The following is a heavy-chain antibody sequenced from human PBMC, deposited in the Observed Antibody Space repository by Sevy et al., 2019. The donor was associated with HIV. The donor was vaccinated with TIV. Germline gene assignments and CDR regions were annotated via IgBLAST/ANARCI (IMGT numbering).Heavy chain of an antibody. Sequence: GGSLRLSCAASGLEFTIAWMNWVRQAPGKGLEWVGRIKSKTDGETKDYAAPVKGRFTISRDDSGNMLYLDMNSLRTEDTAVYYCSANKFDYWGQGTLVTVSS. CDR1: GLEFTIAW. V-gene: IGHV3-15*07. J-gene: IGHJ4*02. CDR2: IKSKTDGETK. CDR3: SANKFDY.